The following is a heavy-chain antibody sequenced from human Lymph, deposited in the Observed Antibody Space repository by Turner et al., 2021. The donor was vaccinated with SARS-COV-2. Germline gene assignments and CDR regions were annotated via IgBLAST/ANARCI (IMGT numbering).Heavy chain of an antibody. D-gene: IGHD3-3*01. CDR3: ARDWRAGNY. CDR2: ISGDGVST. V-gene: IGHV3-64*01. CDR1: GFTFGNYA. Sequence: EVQLVESGGGLVQPGESLRLSCAASGFTFGNYAMHWVRQAPGKGLEYVSAISGDGVSTYYANSVKGRFTIYRDNSKNTLYLQMGSLGAEDMAVYYCARDWRAGNYWGQGTLVTVSS. J-gene: IGHJ4*02.